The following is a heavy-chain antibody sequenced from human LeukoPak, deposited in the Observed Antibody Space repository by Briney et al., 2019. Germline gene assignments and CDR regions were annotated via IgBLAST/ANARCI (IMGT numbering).Heavy chain of an antibody. CDR1: GFTFSNYW. V-gene: IGHV3-74*01. D-gene: IGHD3-10*01. CDR3: AKDLHYGSADY. J-gene: IGHJ4*02. CDR2: INPDGSNT. Sequence: GGSLRLSCAASGFTFSNYWMHWVRQAPGKGLVWVSYINPDGSNTNYADSVKGRFTISRDNAKNALYLQMNSLRAEDTAVYYCAKDLHYGSADYWGQGTLVTVSS.